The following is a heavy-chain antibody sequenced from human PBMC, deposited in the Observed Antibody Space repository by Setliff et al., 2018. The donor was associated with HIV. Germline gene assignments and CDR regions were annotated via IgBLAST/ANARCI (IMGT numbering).Heavy chain of an antibody. J-gene: IGHJ6*03. CDR1: GGSFSGFY. D-gene: IGHD3-22*01. CDR2: INHSRRT. CDR3: ARGFSGDYLFTGYLDV. V-gene: IGHV4-34*01. Sequence: SETLSLTCAVYGGSFSGFYWNWIRQAPGKGLEWIGEINHSRRTKYNPSLKSRVTISVDTFKNQFSLKLSSVTAADTAFYYCARGFSGDYLFTGYLDVWGKGTTVTVSS.